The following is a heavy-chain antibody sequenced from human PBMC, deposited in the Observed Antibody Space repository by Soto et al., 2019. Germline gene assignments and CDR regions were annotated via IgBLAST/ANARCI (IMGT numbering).Heavy chain of an antibody. CDR1: GFTFSSYS. CDR3: ARDMSSGWYAAFDI. D-gene: IGHD6-19*01. CDR2: ISSSSSYI. Sequence: GGSLRLSCAASGFTFSSYSMNWVRQAPGKGLEWVSSISSSSSYIYYADSVKGRFTISRDNAKNSLYLQMNSLRAEDTAVYYCARDMSSGWYAAFDIWGQGTMVTVSS. J-gene: IGHJ3*02. V-gene: IGHV3-21*01.